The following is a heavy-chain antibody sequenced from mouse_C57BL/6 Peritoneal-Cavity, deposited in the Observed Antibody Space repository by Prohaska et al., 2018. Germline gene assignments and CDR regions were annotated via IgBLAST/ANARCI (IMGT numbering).Heavy chain of an antibody. J-gene: IGHJ4*01. Sequence: QVQLQQPGAELVRPGSSVKLSCKASGYTFTSYWMEWVKQRPGQGLEWIGNIYPSESETHYNQKFKDKATVTVDKYSSTAYMQLSSLTSDDSAVYYCACNYDAMDCCGQETSVTVSS. CDR1: GYTFTSYW. D-gene: IGHD2-1*01. CDR3: ACNYDAMDC. V-gene: IGHV1-61*01. CDR2: IYPSESET.